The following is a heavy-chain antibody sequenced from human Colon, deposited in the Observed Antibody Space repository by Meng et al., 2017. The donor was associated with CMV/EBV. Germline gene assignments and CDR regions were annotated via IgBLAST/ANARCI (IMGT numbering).Heavy chain of an antibody. CDR1: GFSLNTYS. V-gene: IGHV3-21*01. CDR3: AKVLSSFWTGGELDS. Sequence: GGSLRLSCAASGFSLNTYSMNWIRQAPGKGLEWVASISISSSYTYYADSVKGRFTISRDNSKNTVFLQMNSLTAADTAVYYCAKVLSSFWTGGELDSWGQRTLVTVSS. CDR2: ISISSSYT. D-gene: IGHD3/OR15-3a*01. J-gene: IGHJ4*02.